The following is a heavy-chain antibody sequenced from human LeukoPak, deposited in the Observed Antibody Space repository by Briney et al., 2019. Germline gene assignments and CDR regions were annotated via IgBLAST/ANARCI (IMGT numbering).Heavy chain of an antibody. CDR2: ISYDGSNK. CDR1: EFTFSSYA. CDR3: ASESDSIDY. D-gene: IGHD2-21*02. Sequence: PGRSLRLSCAASEFTFSSYAMHWVRQAPGKGLEWVAVISYDGSNKYYADSVKGRFTISRDNSKNTLYLQMNSLRAEDTAVYYCASESDSIDYWGQGTLVTVSS. J-gene: IGHJ4*02. V-gene: IGHV3-30*04.